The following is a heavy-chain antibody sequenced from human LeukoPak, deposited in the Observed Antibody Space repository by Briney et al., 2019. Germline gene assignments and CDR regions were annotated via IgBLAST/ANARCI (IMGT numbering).Heavy chain of an antibody. CDR3: ASGDYGAGSPVMRY. CDR1: GGSVTRGAYS. CDR2: IYTSGDT. V-gene: IGHV4-61*02. J-gene: IGHJ4*01. D-gene: IGHD3-10*01. Sequence: SETLPLTCTVSGGSVTRGAYSWTWIRQPVGKGLEWIGRIYTSGDTKYYPSPKSRVTISVGASNNQFSLKLTSVTAADTAVYYCASGDYGAGSPVMRYWGHGTLVIVSS.